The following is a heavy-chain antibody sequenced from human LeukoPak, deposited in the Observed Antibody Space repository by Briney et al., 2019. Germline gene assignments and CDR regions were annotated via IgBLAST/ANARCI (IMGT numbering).Heavy chain of an antibody. CDR1: GGPITEYY. CDR2: IYHTGST. J-gene: IGHJ4*02. CDR3: ARDRGTTGYYYLDS. D-gene: IGHD1-26*01. Sequence: PSETLSLTCSVSGGPITEYYWNWIRQPPGKGLEWIGYIYHTGSTNYSPSLKSRVTMSLDASRNQFSLKLVSVTAADTAVYYCARDRGTTGYYYLDSWGQGILVTVSS. V-gene: IGHV4-59*13.